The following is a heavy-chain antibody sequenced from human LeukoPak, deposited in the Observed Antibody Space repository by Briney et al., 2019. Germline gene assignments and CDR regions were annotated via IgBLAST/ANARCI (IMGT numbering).Heavy chain of an antibody. D-gene: IGHD6-13*01. CDR2: ISAYNGNT. CDR3: ARDVYSIAAAGTFDY. CDR1: GYTFTSYG. J-gene: IGHJ4*02. V-gene: IGHV1-18*01. Sequence: ASVTVSCTASGYTFTSYGISWVRQAPGQGLEWMGWISAYNGNTNYALKLQGRVTMTTDTSTSTAYMELRSLRSDDTAVYYCARDVYSIAAAGTFDYWGQGTLVTVSS.